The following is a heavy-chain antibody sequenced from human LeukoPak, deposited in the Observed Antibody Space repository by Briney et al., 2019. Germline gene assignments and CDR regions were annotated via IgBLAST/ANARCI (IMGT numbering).Heavy chain of an antibody. D-gene: IGHD6-13*01. CDR2: ISSSSSYI. CDR3: ARGPGYSSSGEAFDY. CDR1: GFTFSSYS. J-gene: IGHJ4*02. V-gene: IGHV3-21*01. Sequence: GGSLRLSCAASGFTFSSYSMNWVRQAPGKGLEWVSSISSSSSYIYYADSVKGRFTISRDNAKNSLYLQMNSLRAEDTAVYYCARGPGYSSSGEAFDYWGQGTLVTVSS.